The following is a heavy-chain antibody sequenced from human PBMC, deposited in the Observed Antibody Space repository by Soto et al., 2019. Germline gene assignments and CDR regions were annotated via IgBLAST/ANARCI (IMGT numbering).Heavy chain of an antibody. CDR1: VFTFSSYS. CDR3: AKESSLSQGIFHP. Sequence: VGSLRLSCAASVFTFSSYSMNWVRHSPGKGLEWVSSISSSSSYIYYADSVKGRFTISRDNAKNSLYLQMNSLRAEDTAVYYCAKESSLSQGIFHPWGPGTLVTVSS. V-gene: IGHV3-21*01. J-gene: IGHJ5*02. CDR2: ISSSSSYI.